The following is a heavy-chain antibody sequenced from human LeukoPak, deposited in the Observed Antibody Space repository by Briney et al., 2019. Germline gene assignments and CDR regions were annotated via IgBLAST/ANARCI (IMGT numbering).Heavy chain of an antibody. J-gene: IGHJ4*02. D-gene: IGHD3-16*01. Sequence: GGSLRLSCAASGFTFSSYAMSWVRQAPGKGLEWVSYITPSSGSIYYADSVKGRFTISRDNDKNSLYLQMNSLTAEDTAVYYCAVGGGQDYFDYWGQGTPVTVSS. CDR3: AVGGGQDYFDY. CDR1: GFTFSSYA. CDR2: ITPSSGSI. V-gene: IGHV3-48*01.